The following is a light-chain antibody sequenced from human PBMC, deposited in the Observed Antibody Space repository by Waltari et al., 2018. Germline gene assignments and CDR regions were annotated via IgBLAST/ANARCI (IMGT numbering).Light chain of an antibody. CDR1: ILAKNY. V-gene: IGLV3-27*01. Sequence: SYELTQPSSVSVSPGQPATITCSGDILAKNYALWFQQKAGQAPMLVIYRDTERPSGIPERFSGSGSGTTVTLTISGAQVDDEADYYCYSASDNNVVFGGGTKLTVL. CDR3: YSASDNNVV. CDR2: RDT. J-gene: IGLJ2*01.